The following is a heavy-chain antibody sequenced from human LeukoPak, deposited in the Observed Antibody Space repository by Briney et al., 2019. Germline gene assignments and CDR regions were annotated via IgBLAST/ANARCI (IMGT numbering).Heavy chain of an antibody. D-gene: IGHD3-22*01. J-gene: IGHJ4*02. V-gene: IGHV3-53*01. CDR2: IYSGGST. Sequence: VIYSGGSTYYADSVKGRFTISRDNSKNTLYLQMNSLRAEDTAVYYCARDYYDSSGYRSFDYWGQGTLVTVSP. CDR3: ARDYYDSSGYRSFDY.